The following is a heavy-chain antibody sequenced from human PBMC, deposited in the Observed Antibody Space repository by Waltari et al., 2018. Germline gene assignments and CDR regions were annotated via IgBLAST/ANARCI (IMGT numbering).Heavy chain of an antibody. CDR1: GFSISRGYY. CDR3: ARGPVFKDYYHAFDI. J-gene: IGHJ3*02. V-gene: IGHV4-38-2*01. D-gene: IGHD3-22*01. CDR2: SYESGSI. Sequence: QVQLQESGPGLVKPSETLSLTCAVSGFSISRGYYWGWVRQPPGKGLEWIGSSYESGSICHNTSLKIRVTISIDTSKDQVALKLTSVTAADTAMYYCARGPVFKDYYHAFDIWGQGTMVTVSS.